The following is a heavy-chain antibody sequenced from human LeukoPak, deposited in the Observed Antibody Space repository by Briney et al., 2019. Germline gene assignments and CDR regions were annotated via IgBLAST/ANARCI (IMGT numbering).Heavy chain of an antibody. CDR3: ARHYYDSSVFYAFDI. D-gene: IGHD3-22*01. J-gene: IGHJ3*02. Sequence: SETLSLTCAVYGGSLSGYYWSWVRQPPGKGLEWIGEITHSGSTNPSFKSRVTISVDTSKNQFSLKLNSVTAADTAVYYCARHYYDSSVFYAFDIWGQGTMVTVSS. V-gene: IGHV4-34*01. CDR1: GGSLSGYY. CDR2: ITHSGST.